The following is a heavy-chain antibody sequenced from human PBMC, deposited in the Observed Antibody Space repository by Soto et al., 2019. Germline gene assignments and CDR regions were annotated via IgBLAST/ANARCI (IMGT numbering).Heavy chain of an antibody. J-gene: IGHJ6*02. CDR1: GYTFTGYY. CDR2: INPNSGGT. Sequence: GASVKVSCKASGYTFTGYYMHWVRQAPGQGLEWMGWINPNSGGTNYAQKFQGWVTMTRDTSISTAYMELSRLRSDDTAVYYCARIGSSSIAAMKPRVAVDGMDVWGQGTTVTVSS. D-gene: IGHD6-6*01. CDR3: ARIGSSSIAAMKPRVAVDGMDV. V-gene: IGHV1-2*04.